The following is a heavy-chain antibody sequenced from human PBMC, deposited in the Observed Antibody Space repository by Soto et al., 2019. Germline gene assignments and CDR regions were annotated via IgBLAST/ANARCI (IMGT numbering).Heavy chain of an antibody. CDR3: ARDGIPAAISYRYYAIDV. J-gene: IGHJ6*02. CDR2: IIPIFETT. D-gene: IGHD2-2*01. Sequence: QVQLVQSGAEVKKPGSSVKVSCKASGGTFSNYAFSWVRQVPGQGLEWLGGIIPIFETTNYAQKFQGRVTITADAATGPTYMELSSLSSEDTAVFFCARDGIPAAISYRYYAIDVWGQGTTVTVSS. CDR1: GGTFSNYA. V-gene: IGHV1-69*01.